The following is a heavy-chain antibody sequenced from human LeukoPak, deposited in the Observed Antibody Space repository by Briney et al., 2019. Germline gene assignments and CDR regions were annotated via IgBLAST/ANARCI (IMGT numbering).Heavy chain of an antibody. CDR1: KFSFSSSW. J-gene: IGHJ4*02. Sequence: GGSLRLSCAASKFSFSSSWMHWVRQAPGKGLVWVSRLNPDGSSTDYADSVEGRFTISRDNARNTLYLQMNSLRAEDTAVYYCARELGGWSDYWGQGALVTVSS. CDR3: ARELGGWSDY. V-gene: IGHV3-74*01. CDR2: LNPDGSST. D-gene: IGHD6-19*01.